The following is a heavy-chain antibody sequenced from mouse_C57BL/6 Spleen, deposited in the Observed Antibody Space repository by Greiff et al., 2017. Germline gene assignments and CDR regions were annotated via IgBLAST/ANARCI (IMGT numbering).Heavy chain of an antibody. CDR3: ASPAY. J-gene: IGHJ3*01. Sequence: QVQLQQSGPELVKPGASVKISCKASGYAFSSSWMNWVKQRPGKGLEWIGRIYPGDGDTNDNGKFKGKATLTADKSSSTAYMQLSSLTSEDSAVYFCASPAYWGQGTLVTVSA. V-gene: IGHV1-82*01. CDR2: IYPGDGDT. CDR1: GYAFSSSW.